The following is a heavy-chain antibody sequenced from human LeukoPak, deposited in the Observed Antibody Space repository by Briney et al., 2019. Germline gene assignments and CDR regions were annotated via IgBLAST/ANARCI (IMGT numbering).Heavy chain of an antibody. V-gene: IGHV1-18*01. Sequence: ASVKVSCKASGYTFTSYGISWVRQAPGQGLEWMGWISAYNGNTNYAQKLQGRVTMTTDTSTSTAYMELRSLRSDDTAVYYCARVPPRRYDKPWSAFDIWGQGTMVTVSS. CDR3: ARVPPRRYDKPWSAFDI. D-gene: IGHD3-22*01. CDR1: GYTFTSYG. CDR2: ISAYNGNT. J-gene: IGHJ3*02.